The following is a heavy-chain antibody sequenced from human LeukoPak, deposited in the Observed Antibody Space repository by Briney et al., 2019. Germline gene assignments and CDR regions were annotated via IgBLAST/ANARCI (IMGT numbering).Heavy chain of an antibody. CDR2: IYHSGST. Sequence: SETLSLTCSVSGGSITKNGYYWGWIRQPPGKGLEWIGEIYHSGSTNYNPSLKSRVTISVDKSKNQFSLKLSSVTAADTAVYYCARVSRSGSYRDAFDIWGQGTMVTVSS. CDR1: GGSITKNGYY. D-gene: IGHD1-26*01. CDR3: ARVSRSGSYRDAFDI. J-gene: IGHJ3*02. V-gene: IGHV4-39*07.